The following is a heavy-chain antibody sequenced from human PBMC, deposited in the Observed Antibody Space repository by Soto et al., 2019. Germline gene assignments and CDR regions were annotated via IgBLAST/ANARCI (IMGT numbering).Heavy chain of an antibody. Sequence: PSETLSLTCAVSGGSISSSNWWSWVRQPPGKGLEWIGEIYHSGSTNYNPSLKSRVTISVDKSKNQFSLKLSSVTAADTAVYYCARDDGAAAGNDYWFDPWGQGTLVTVSS. V-gene: IGHV4-4*02. J-gene: IGHJ5*02. CDR3: ARDDGAAAGNDYWFDP. D-gene: IGHD6-13*01. CDR2: IYHSGST. CDR1: GGSISSSNW.